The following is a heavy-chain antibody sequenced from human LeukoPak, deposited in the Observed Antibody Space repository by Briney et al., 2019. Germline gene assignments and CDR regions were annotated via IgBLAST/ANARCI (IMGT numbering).Heavy chain of an antibody. CDR1: GFTFNDHG. J-gene: IGHJ4*02. CDR3: ARGFSAYSSSWSHFDY. CDR2: INWNGGSK. V-gene: IGHV3-20*04. D-gene: IGHD6-13*01. Sequence: GGSLRLSCAASGFTFNDHGMSWVRHAPGKGLEWVSGINWNGGSKVYADSVKGRFTISRDNAKNSLYLQMNSLRAEDTALYYCARGFSAYSSSWSHFDYWGQGTLVTVSS.